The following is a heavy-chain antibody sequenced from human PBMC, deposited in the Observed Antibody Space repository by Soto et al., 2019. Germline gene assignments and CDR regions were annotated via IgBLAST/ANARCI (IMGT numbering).Heavy chain of an antibody. D-gene: IGHD3-22*01. CDR1: GGTFSSYT. CDR3: ARELEYYYDSSGYYSDY. V-gene: IGHV1-69*08. Sequence: QVQLVQSGAEVKKPGSSVKVSCKASGGTFSSYTISWVRQAPGQGLEWMGRIIPILGIANYAQKFQGRVTITADKSTSTAYMELSSLRSEDTAVYYCARELEYYYDSSGYYSDYWGQGTLVTVSS. CDR2: IIPILGIA. J-gene: IGHJ4*02.